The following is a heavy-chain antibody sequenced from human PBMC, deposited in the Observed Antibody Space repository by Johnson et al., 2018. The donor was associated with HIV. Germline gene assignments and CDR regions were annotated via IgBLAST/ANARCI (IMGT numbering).Heavy chain of an antibody. CDR1: GLNFSDYG. J-gene: IGHJ3*02. CDR3: TTAPNTYYYEHDGFDI. CDR2: INSGGGP. Sequence: QVQLVESGGGVVQPGMFVTLSCAASGLNFSDYGMHWVRQAPGKGLEWVAVINSGGGPYYADSVTGRFTISRDNSKNPLYLQMNSLKTEDTAVYYCTTAPNTYYYEHDGFDILGQGTMVTVS. D-gene: IGHD3-22*01. V-gene: IGHV3-NL1*01.